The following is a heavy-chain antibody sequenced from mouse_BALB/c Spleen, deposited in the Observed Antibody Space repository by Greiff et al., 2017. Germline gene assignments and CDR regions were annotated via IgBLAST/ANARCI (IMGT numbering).Heavy chain of an antibody. CDR1: GYTFTSYW. CDR3: ARRGYGNYDY. V-gene: IGHV1-7*01. J-gene: IGHJ2*01. Sequence: LQESGAELAKPGASVKMSCKASGYTFTSYWMHWVKQRPGQGLEWIGYINPSTGYTEYNQKFKDKATLTADKSSSTAYMQLSSLTSEDSAVYYCARRGYGNYDYWGQGTTLTVSS. D-gene: IGHD2-10*02. CDR2: INPSTGYT.